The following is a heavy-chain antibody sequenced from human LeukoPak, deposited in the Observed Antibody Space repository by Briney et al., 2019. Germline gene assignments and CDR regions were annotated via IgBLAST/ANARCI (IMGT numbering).Heavy chain of an antibody. J-gene: IGHJ4*02. CDR2: IGTAGDT. CDR1: GFTFSSYD. V-gene: IGHV3-13*01. D-gene: IGHD4-23*01. Sequence: PGGSLRLSCAASGFTFSSYDMHWVRQATGKGLEWVSAIGTAGDTYYPGSVKGRFTISRENAKNSLYLQMNRLRAGDTAVYYCARVKDGGLGFDYWGQGTLVTVSS. CDR3: ARVKDGGLGFDY.